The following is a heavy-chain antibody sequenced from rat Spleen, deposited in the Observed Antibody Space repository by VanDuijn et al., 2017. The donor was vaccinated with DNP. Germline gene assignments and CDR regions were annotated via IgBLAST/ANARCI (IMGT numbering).Heavy chain of an antibody. J-gene: IGHJ2*01. Sequence: EVKLVESGGVLVQPGRSLKLSCVASGFTFSSFPMAWVRQAPTQGLEWVATISSSGGNIYFRDSVKGRFTISRDTTKSTLYLQMNSLRSEDTASYYCTREDYGGSFDYWGQGVMVTVSS. CDR1: GFTFSSFP. V-gene: IGHV5-46*01. D-gene: IGHD1-11*01. CDR2: ISSSGGNI. CDR3: TREDYGGSFDY.